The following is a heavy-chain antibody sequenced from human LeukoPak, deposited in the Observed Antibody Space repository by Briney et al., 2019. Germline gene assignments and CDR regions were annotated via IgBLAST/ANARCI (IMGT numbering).Heavy chain of an antibody. D-gene: IGHD3-16*02. Sequence: GGSLRLSCAASGFTFSSYGMHWVRQAPGKGLEWVAVIWYDGSNKYYADSVKGRFTISRDNSKNTLYLQMNSLRAEDTAVYYCAKDRYDYVWGSYRVNYYFDYWGRGTLVTVSS. CDR1: GFTFSSYG. V-gene: IGHV3-33*06. CDR3: AKDRYDYVWGSYRVNYYFDY. J-gene: IGHJ4*02. CDR2: IWYDGSNK.